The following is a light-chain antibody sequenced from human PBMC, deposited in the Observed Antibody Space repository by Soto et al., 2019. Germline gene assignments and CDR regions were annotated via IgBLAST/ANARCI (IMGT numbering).Light chain of an antibody. Sequence: DIQMTQSPSSLSASVGDRVTITCQASHDITSYLNWYQHKPGKAPKILIYDASILEAGVTSRFSGSGSGTDFTFPISSLQPEDVATYYCQKCDYLPIFGPGTTVDFK. CDR2: DAS. V-gene: IGKV1-33*01. CDR3: QKCDYLPI. CDR1: HDITSY. J-gene: IGKJ3*01.